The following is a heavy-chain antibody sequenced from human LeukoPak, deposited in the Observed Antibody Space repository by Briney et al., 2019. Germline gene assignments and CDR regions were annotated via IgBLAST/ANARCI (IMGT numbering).Heavy chain of an antibody. V-gene: IGHV4-59*01. J-gene: IGHJ4*02. CDR2: IYYSGST. CDR1: GGSISSYY. D-gene: IGHD6-13*01. CDR3: ARGGRQQLTFDY. Sequence: SETLSLTCTVSGGSISSYYWSWIRQPPGKGLEWIGYIYYSGSTNYNPSLKSRVTISVDTSKNQFSLKLSSVTAADTAVYYCARGGRQQLTFDYWGQGTLVTVSS.